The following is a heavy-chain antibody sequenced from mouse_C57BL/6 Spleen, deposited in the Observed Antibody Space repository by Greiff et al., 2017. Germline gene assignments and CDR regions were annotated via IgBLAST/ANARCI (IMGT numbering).Heavy chain of an antibody. CDR2: IDPEDGDT. Sequence: EVKLQESGAELVRPGASVKLSCTASGFNIKDYYMHWVKQRPEQGLEWIGRIDPEDGDTEYAPKFQGKATMTADTSSNTAYLQLSSLTSEDTAVYYCTRLYYGSSWDFDYWGQGTTLTVSS. J-gene: IGHJ2*01. V-gene: IGHV14-1*01. CDR1: GFNIKDYY. CDR3: TRLYYGSSWDFDY. D-gene: IGHD1-1*01.